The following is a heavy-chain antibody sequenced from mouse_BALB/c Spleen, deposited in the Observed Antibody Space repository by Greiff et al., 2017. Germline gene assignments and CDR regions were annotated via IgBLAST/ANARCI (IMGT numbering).Heavy chain of an antibody. CDR3: ARPKGNYPYYAMDY. CDR2: ISSGGGST. Sequence: EVQGVESGGGLVKPGGSLKLSCAASGFAFSSYDMSWVRQTPEKRLEWVAYISSGGGSTYYPDTVKGRFTISRDNAKNTLYLQMSSLKSEDTAMYYCARPKGNYPYYAMDYWGQGTSVTVSS. CDR1: GFAFSSYD. V-gene: IGHV5-12-1*01. J-gene: IGHJ4*01. D-gene: IGHD2-1*01.